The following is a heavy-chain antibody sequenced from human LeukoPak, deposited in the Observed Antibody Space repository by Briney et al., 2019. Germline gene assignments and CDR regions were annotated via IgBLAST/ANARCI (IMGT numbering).Heavy chain of an antibody. V-gene: IGHV4-59*08. Sequence: PSETLSLTCTVSGGSISSYYWSWIRQPPGKGLEWIGYIYYSGSTNYNPSLKSRVTISVDTSKNQFSLKLTSVTAADTAVYYCARALGAFDIWGQGTMVTVSS. CDR2: IYYSGST. CDR1: GGSISSYY. J-gene: IGHJ3*02. CDR3: ARALGAFDI.